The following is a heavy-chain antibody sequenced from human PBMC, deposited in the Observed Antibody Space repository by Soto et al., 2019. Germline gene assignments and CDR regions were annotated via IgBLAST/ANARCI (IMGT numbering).Heavy chain of an antibody. V-gene: IGHV3-30-3*01. CDR3: ARDGIMFRPIGDSNWFDP. J-gene: IGHJ5*02. CDR1: GFTFSSYA. CDR2: ISYDGSNK. Sequence: GGSLRLSCAASGFTFSSYAMHWVRQAPGKGLEWVAVISYDGSNKYYADSVKGRFTISRDNSKNTLYLQMNSLRAEDTAVYYCARDGIMFRPIGDSNWFDPWGQGTLVTVSS. D-gene: IGHD1-20*01.